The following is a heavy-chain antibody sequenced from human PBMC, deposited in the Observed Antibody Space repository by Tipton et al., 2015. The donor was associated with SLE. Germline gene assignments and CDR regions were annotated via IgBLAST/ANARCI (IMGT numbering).Heavy chain of an antibody. V-gene: IGHV4-59*01. CDR1: GGSISTYY. CDR3: AGRSRGWFDP. J-gene: IGHJ5*02. CDR2: IYYSGST. D-gene: IGHD5/OR15-5a*01. Sequence: TLSLTCTVSGGSISTYYWSWIRQPPGKGLEWIGYIYYSGSTNYNLSLKSRVTISVDTSKNQFSLKLSSVTAADTAVYYCAGRSRGWFDPWGQGTLVTVSS.